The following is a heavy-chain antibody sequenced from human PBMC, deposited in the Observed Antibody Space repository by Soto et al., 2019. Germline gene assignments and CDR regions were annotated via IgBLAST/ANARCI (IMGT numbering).Heavy chain of an antibody. J-gene: IGHJ4*02. Sequence: PSETLSLTCTVSGGSISSDDFYWSWIRQPPGKGLQWIGHIYYTGITRYTPSLKSRLMISVDTSRNQFSLTLRSVTAADTAVYYCARSYRLDAFDYWGQGALVTVS. CDR3: ARSYRLDAFDY. CDR2: IYYTGIT. V-gene: IGHV4-30-4*01. D-gene: IGHD1-1*01. CDR1: GGSISSDDFY.